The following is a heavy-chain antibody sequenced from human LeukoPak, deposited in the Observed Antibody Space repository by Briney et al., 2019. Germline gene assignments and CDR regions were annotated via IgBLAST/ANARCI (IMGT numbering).Heavy chain of an antibody. V-gene: IGHV5-51*01. J-gene: IGHJ4*02. D-gene: IGHD5-18*01. CDR2: IYPSDSDT. CDR3: ARQGRAGGYTYGYFDY. Sequence: GESLRFSCKGSGYTFTNYWIGWVRQMPGKGPEWMGLIYPSDSDTRYSPSFQGQVTISADKSITTAYLQWSSLKASDTAMYYCARQGRAGGYTYGYFDYWGQGTLVTVSS. CDR1: GYTFTNYW.